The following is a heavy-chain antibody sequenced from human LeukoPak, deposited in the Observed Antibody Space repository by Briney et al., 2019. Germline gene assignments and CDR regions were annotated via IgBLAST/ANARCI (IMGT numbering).Heavy chain of an antibody. J-gene: IGHJ4*02. CDR1: GGTFSSYA. Sequence: GASVKVSCKASGGTFSSYAISWVRQAPGQGLEWMGGIIPIFGTANYAQKFQGRVTITADESTSTAYMELSSLRSEDTAVYYCARRGEAYDFWSGYWFDYWGQGTLVTVSS. D-gene: IGHD3-3*01. CDR3: ARRGEAYDFWSGYWFDY. V-gene: IGHV1-69*13. CDR2: IIPIFGTA.